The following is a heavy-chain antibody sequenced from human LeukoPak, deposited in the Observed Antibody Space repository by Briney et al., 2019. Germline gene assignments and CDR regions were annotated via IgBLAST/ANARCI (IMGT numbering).Heavy chain of an antibody. D-gene: IGHD3-3*01. CDR3: ARDPSSISPHFYDFWSGYYTGLDY. Sequence: GASVKVSCKASGYTFTSYAMNWVRQAPGQGLEWMGWINTNTGNPTYAQGFTGRFVFSLDTSVSTAYLQISSLKAEDTAVYYCARDPSSISPHFYDFWSGYYTGLDYWGQGTLVTVSS. CDR1: GYTFTSYA. CDR2: INTNTGNP. J-gene: IGHJ4*02. V-gene: IGHV7-4-1*02.